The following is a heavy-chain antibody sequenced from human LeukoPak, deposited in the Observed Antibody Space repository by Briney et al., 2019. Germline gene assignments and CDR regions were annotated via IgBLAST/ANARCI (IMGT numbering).Heavy chain of an antibody. Sequence: SGGSLRLSCAASGFTFSDYYMSWIRQAPGKGLEWVSYISSSGSTIYYADSVKGRFTISRDNAKNSLYLQMNSLRPEDTTVYYCVKSMHYYDSSGYPPIYDALDIWGQGTMVTVSS. CDR1: GFTFSDYY. V-gene: IGHV3-11*04. CDR3: VKSMHYYDSSGYPPIYDALDI. CDR2: ISSSGSTI. D-gene: IGHD3-22*01. J-gene: IGHJ3*02.